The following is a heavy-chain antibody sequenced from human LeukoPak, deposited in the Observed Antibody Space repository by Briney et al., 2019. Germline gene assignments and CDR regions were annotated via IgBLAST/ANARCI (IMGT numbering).Heavy chain of an antibody. Sequence: PSETLSLTCAVYGGSFSGYCWSWIRQPPGKGLEWIGEINHSGSTNYNPSLKSRVTISVDTSKNQFSLKLSSVTAADTAVYYCARSSGYYYYYGMDVWGQGTTVTVSS. J-gene: IGHJ6*02. CDR2: INHSGST. CDR1: GGSFSGYC. V-gene: IGHV4-34*01. CDR3: ARSSGYYYYYGMDV. D-gene: IGHD3-22*01.